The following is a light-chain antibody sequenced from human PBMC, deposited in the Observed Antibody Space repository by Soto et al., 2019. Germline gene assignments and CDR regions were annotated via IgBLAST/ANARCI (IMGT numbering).Light chain of an antibody. CDR2: RAS. J-gene: IGKJ1*01. V-gene: IGKV3-15*01. CDR3: QQYHNLWT. CDR1: HYVYSN. Sequence: EIVMTQSPATLAMSPGERATLSCTASHYVYSNVAWFQQRPGQAPRLLIYRASARATGTPARFSGSGSGTEFTLNITSLQSEDFEVYYCQQYHNLWTLGHGTKVESK.